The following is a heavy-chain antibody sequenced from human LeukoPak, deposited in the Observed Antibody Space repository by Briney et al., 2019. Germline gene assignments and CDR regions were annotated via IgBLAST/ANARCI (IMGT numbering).Heavy chain of an antibody. CDR3: ARYYYDSSGYYPTHFDY. CDR1: GGTFSSYA. Sequence: SVKVSCKASGGTFSSYAISWVRQAPGQRLEWMGRIIPILGIANYAQKFQGRVTITADKSTSTAYMELSSLRSEDTAVYYCARYYYDSSGYYPTHFDYWGQGTLVTVSS. D-gene: IGHD3-22*01. CDR2: IIPILGIA. V-gene: IGHV1-69*04. J-gene: IGHJ4*02.